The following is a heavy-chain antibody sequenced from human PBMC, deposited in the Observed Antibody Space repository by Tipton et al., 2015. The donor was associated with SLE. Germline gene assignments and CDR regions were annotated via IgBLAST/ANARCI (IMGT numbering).Heavy chain of an antibody. CDR1: GYTFTNSW. J-gene: IGHJ3*01. Sequence: VQLVQSGAEVKKPGESLKISCRGSGYTFTNSWIGWVRQMPGKGLEWMGMIYPGDSDTRYSPSFEGQVTISADKSVSAAYLHWTRVKAAYTAIYYCAKRGGAWNADIYTFDVWGQGTAVPVSS. D-gene: IGHD1-1*01. CDR3: AKRGGAWNADIYTFDV. V-gene: IGHV5-51*03. CDR2: IYPGDSDT.